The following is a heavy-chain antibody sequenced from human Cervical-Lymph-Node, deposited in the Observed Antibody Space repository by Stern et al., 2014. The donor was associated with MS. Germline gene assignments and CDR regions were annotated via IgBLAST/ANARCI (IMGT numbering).Heavy chain of an antibody. D-gene: IGHD3-10*01. Sequence: EVQLVQSGAEVKKPGESLKISCKGSGYSFTSYWIGWMRQMPGKGLEWMGIIHPGDSDTKYSPSFEGQVTISADKSSTTAYLQWSSLKASDTAMYFCARHRSYVDYGYWGQGTLVIVSS. CDR3: ARHRSYVDYGY. CDR1: GYSFTSYW. J-gene: IGHJ4*02. V-gene: IGHV5-51*01. CDR2: IHPGDSDT.